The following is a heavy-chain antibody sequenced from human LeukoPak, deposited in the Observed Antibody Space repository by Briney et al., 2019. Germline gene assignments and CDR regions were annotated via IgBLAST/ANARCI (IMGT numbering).Heavy chain of an antibody. D-gene: IGHD5-24*01. CDR1: GYTFTSYG. CDR3: ARRRDGYKSEDDAFDI. V-gene: IGHV1-18*01. Sequence: ASVKVSCKASGYTFTSYGISWVRQAPGQGLEWMGWISAYNGNTNYAQKLQGRVTMTTDTSTSTAYMELRSLRSDDTAVYYCARRRDGYKSEDDAFDIWGQGTMVTVSS. J-gene: IGHJ3*02. CDR2: ISAYNGNT.